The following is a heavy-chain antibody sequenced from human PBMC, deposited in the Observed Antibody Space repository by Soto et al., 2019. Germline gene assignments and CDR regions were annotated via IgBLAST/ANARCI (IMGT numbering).Heavy chain of an antibody. D-gene: IGHD3-16*01. CDR2: ILHDGSAE. CDR1: GFTLTSYG. Sequence: GGSLRLSCAASGFTLTSYGMHWVRQAPGKGLEWMALILHDGSAEYYADSVKGRFTISRDNSKNTLYLQMNSLRAEDTAVYYCARSRDLYSFYFYYGMDGRGKGTTVTVS. V-gene: IGHV3-30*03. CDR3: ARSRDLYSFYFYYGMDG. J-gene: IGHJ6*04.